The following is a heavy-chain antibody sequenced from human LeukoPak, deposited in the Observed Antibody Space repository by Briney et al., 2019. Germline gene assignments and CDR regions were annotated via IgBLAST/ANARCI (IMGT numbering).Heavy chain of an antibody. CDR2: IYYSGST. V-gene: IGHV4-39*07. CDR1: GGSISSSSYY. CDR3: GRAARPAHWYFDL. J-gene: IGHJ2*01. D-gene: IGHD6-6*01. Sequence: PSETLSLTCTVPGGSISSSSYYWGWIRQPPGKGLEWIGSIYYSGSTYYNPSLKSRVTISVDTSKNQFSLKLSSVTAADTAVYYCGRAARPAHWYFDLWGRGTLVTVSS.